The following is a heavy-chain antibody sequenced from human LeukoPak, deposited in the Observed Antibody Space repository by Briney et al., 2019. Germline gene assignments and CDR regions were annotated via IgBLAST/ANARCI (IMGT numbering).Heavy chain of an antibody. CDR1: GFTLSSYS. Sequence: GGSLRLSCTASGFTLSSYSMNWVRQAPGKGLEWVSYISYRSSPIHYVDSVKGRFTISRDNAKNSLYLQMNSLRVEDTAVYYRVRAPRGDDNWFDPWGQGTLVTVSS. J-gene: IGHJ5*02. D-gene: IGHD5-24*01. CDR2: ISYRSSPI. CDR3: VRAPRGDDNWFDP. V-gene: IGHV3-48*01.